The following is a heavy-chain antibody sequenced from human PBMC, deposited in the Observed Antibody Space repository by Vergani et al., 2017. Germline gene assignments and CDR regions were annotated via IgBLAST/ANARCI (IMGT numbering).Heavy chain of an antibody. J-gene: IGHJ4*02. Sequence: QVQLVESGGGVVQPGRSLRLSCATSGFTFSSYAMHWVRQAPGKGLEWVAVISYDGSNKYYADSVKGRFTISRDNAKNSLYLQMNSLRAEDTAVYYCAKDLPPRGYSYGYSFDYWGQGTLVTVSS. D-gene: IGHD5-18*01. V-gene: IGHV3-30-3*01. CDR1: GFTFSSYA. CDR2: ISYDGSNK. CDR3: AKDLPPRGYSYGYSFDY.